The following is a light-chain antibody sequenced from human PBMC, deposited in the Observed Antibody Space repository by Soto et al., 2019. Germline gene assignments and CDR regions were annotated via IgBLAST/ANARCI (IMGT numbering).Light chain of an antibody. CDR3: QQYGTSRGT. Sequence: IVLTQSPDTLSLSPGEGATLSCRASQSVGSNFLAWYQQKPGQAPRLLIYGASKRASGIPDRFSGSGSGTDFTLTISRPEPEDFAVFYCQQYGTSRGTFGQGTKLEIK. V-gene: IGKV3-20*01. J-gene: IGKJ2*01. CDR1: QSVGSNF. CDR2: GAS.